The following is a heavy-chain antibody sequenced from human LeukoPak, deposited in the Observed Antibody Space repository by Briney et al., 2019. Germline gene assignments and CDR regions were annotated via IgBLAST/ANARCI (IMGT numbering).Heavy chain of an antibody. CDR1: GGSITSYR. CDR2: TYYRSKWYN. D-gene: IGHD6-19*01. J-gene: IGHJ4*02. CDR3: ARELSSGWYSFDY. V-gene: IGHV6-1*01. Sequence: SETLSLTCTVSGGSITSYRWSWIRQSPSRGLEWLGRTYYRSKWYNDYAVSVKSRITINPDTSKNQFSLQLNSVTPEDTAVYYCARELSSGWYSFDYWGQGTLVTVSS.